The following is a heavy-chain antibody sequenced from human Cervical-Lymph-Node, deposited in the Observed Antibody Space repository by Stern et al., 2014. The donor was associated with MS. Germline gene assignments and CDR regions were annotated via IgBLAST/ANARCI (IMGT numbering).Heavy chain of an antibody. CDR2: ISGYKGTT. J-gene: IGHJ6*02. V-gene: IGHV1-18*01. CDR3: ARGPYCSSTSCYTNGYYFYGMDV. CDR1: GYTFTSFG. D-gene: IGHD2-2*02. Sequence: AQLVESGPEVKKPGASVKVSCKASGYTFTSFGISWVRRAPGQGLEWMGWISGYKGTTNSPQKCQGRVTLTTDTSTSTARMDLTSLSSDDTAMYYCARGPYCSSTSCYTNGYYFYGMDVWGQGTTVTVSS.